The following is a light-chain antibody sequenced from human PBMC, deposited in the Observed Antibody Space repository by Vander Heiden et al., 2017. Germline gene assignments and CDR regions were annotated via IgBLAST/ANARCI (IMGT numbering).Light chain of an antibody. CDR3: QQYGSSPRT. V-gene: IGKV3-20*01. Sequence: EIWFTQSPGTLSLSPGESATLSCRASQSVSSSFLAWYQQKPGQAPRLLIYGASSRATGIPDRFSGSGSGTDFTLTITRLEPEDFAVYYCQQYGSSPRTFGQGTKVEIK. CDR2: GAS. J-gene: IGKJ1*01. CDR1: QSVSSSF.